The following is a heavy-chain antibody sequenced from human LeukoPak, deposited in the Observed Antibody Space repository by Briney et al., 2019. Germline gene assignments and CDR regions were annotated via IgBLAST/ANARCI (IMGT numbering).Heavy chain of an antibody. CDR1: GFTFSSYG. Sequence: PGGSLRLSCAASGFTFSSYGMHWVRQAPGKGLEWVAFIRYDGSNKYYADSVKGRFTISRDNSKNTLYLQMNSLRAEDTAVYYCAKDGSSWYTILPDGLDYWGQGTLVTVSP. CDR3: AKDGSSWYTILPDGLDY. D-gene: IGHD6-13*01. CDR2: IRYDGSNK. V-gene: IGHV3-30*02. J-gene: IGHJ4*02.